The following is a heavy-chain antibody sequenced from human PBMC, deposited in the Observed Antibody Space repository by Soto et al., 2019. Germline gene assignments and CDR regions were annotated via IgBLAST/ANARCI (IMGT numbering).Heavy chain of an antibody. J-gene: IGHJ6*02. CDR1: GYTFSGYY. V-gene: IGHV1-2*02. D-gene: IGHD2-2*02. CDR2: INPNSGGT. Sequence: ASVKVSCKASGYTFSGYYIHWLRQAPGQGLEWMGWINPNSGGTNYAQKFQGRVTVTRDTPTSTAYMELSRLTSDDTAVYYCARSLTEGYCTITGCYTRPLYGMDVWGQGTTVTISS. CDR3: ARSLTEGYCTITGCYTRPLYGMDV.